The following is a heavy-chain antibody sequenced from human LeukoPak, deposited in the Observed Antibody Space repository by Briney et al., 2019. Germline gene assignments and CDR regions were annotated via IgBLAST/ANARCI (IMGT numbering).Heavy chain of an antibody. CDR2: IYPGDSDT. V-gene: IGHV5-51*01. CDR3: ARPPNYDYVWGSSDAFDI. CDR1: GYSFTSYW. D-gene: IGHD3-16*01. J-gene: IGHJ3*02. Sequence: GESLKISCKGSGYSFTSYWIGWVRQMPGKGLEWMGIIYPGDSDTRYSPSFQGQVTISADKSISTAYLQWSSLKASDTAMYYCARPPNYDYVWGSSDAFDIWGQGTMVTVSS.